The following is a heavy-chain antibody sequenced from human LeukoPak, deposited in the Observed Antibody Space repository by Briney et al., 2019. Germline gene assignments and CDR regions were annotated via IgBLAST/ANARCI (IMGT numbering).Heavy chain of an antibody. CDR2: ISGSGGST. CDR1: GFTFSSYA. V-gene: IGHV3-23*01. J-gene: IGHJ5*02. D-gene: IGHD3-10*01. CDR3: AKEVEDSGSSP. Sequence: GGSLRLSCAASGFTFSSYAMSWIRQAPGKGLEWVSAISGSGGSTYYADSVKGRFTISGDNSKNTLYLQMNSLRAEDTAVYYCAKEVEDSGSSPWGQGTLVTVSS.